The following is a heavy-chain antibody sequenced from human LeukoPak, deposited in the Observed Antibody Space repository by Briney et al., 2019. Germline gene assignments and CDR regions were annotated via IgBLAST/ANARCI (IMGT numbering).Heavy chain of an antibody. V-gene: IGHV3-15*01. CDR2: IKSKTDGGTT. J-gene: IGHJ4*02. CDR3: TTVHHDSSGYYRGFFDY. D-gene: IGHD3-22*01. CDR1: GFTFSNAW. Sequence: GGSLRLSCAASGFTFSNAWMSWVRQAPGKGLEWVGRIKSKTDGGTTDYAAPVKGRFTISRDDSKNTLYLQMNSLKTEDTAVYYCTTVHHDSSGYYRGFFDYWGQGALVTVSS.